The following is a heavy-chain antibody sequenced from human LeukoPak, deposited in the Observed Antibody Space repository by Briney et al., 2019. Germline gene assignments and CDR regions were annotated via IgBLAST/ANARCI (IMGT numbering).Heavy chain of an antibody. CDR2: IYSSGST. CDR1: GDSISSGRFY. V-gene: IGHV4-61*02. J-gene: IGHJ5*02. CDR3: ARGGYYGSGNDFRFDP. Sequence: SQTLSLTCSVSGDSISSGRFYWSWIRQSAGKGLEWIGRIYSSGSTHYNPSLKSRVTISVDTSKNQFSLKLSSVTAADTAVYYCARGGYYGSGNDFRFDPWGQGTLVTVSS. D-gene: IGHD3-10*01.